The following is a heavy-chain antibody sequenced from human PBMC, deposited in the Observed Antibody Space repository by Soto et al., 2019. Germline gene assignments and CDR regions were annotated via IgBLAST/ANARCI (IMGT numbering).Heavy chain of an antibody. D-gene: IGHD6-13*01. CDR3: VKAPGGAAAFPPDY. V-gene: IGHV3-64D*08. CDR2: ISSNEKTTY. CDR1: GFTLSSYV. Sequence: GGSLRLSCLASGFTLSSYVMHWVRQAPGRGLEYVSGISSNEKTTYYVDSVQGRFTTFYADSVKGRFTISRDNSKNTVYLQMSSLKIEDTAVYYCVKAPGGAAAFPPDYWGQGTLVTVSS. J-gene: IGHJ4*02.